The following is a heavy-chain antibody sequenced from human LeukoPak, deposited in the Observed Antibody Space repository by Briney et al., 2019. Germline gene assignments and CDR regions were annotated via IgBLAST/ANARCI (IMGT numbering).Heavy chain of an antibody. CDR2: ISYDGSNK. CDR1: GFTFSSYA. D-gene: IGHD5-12*01. J-gene: IGHJ4*02. Sequence: PGGSLRLSCAASGFTFSSYAMHWVRQAPGKGLEWVAVISYDGSNKYYADSVKGRFTISRDNSKNTLYLQMNSLRAEDTAVYYCARETPIVATANEEDYWGQGTLVTVSS. V-gene: IGHV3-30*04. CDR3: ARETPIVATANEEDY.